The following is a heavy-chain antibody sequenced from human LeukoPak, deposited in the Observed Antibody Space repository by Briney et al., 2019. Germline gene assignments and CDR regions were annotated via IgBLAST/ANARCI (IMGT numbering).Heavy chain of an antibody. V-gene: IGHV4-34*01. J-gene: IGHJ2*01. CDR1: GGSFSGYY. CDR3: ARGILGSYYFDL. CDR2: IHYRGST. D-gene: IGHD3-16*01. Sequence: SETLSLTCAVSGGSFSGYYWSWIRQPPGKGLEWIAEIHYRGSTSYKPSLRSRVTISGDTSKNQFSLKVTPVTAADTAVYYCARGILGSYYFDLWGRGTLVTVSS.